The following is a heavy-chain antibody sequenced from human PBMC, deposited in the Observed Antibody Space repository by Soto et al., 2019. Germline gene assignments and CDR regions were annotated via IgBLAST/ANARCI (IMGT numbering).Heavy chain of an antibody. CDR3: ARVGRGTTVVTLGWFDP. CDR2: IIPIFGTA. J-gene: IGHJ5*02. D-gene: IGHD4-17*01. Sequence: GASVKVSSKASGRTFSSYAISWVRQAPGQGLEWMGGIIPIFGTANYAQKFQGRVTITADESTGTAYMELSGLRSEDTAVYYCARVGRGTTVVTLGWFDPWGQGTLVTVSS. CDR1: GRTFSSYA. V-gene: IGHV1-69*13.